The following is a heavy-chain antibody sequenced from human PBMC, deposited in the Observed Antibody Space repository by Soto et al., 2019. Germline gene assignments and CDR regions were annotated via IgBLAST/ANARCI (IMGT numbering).Heavy chain of an antibody. CDR3: ARKRVAAAGTRTGTFDYYYGVDV. CDR2: IYYSGST. J-gene: IGHJ6*02. V-gene: IGHV4-39*01. Sequence: PSETLSLTCTVSGGSISSSSYYWGWIRQPQGKGLEWIGSIYYSGSTYYNPSLKSRVTISVDTSKNQFSLELSSVTAADTAVYYCARKRVAAAGTRTGTFDYYYGVDVWGQGTTVTVSS. CDR1: GGSISSSSYY. D-gene: IGHD6-13*01.